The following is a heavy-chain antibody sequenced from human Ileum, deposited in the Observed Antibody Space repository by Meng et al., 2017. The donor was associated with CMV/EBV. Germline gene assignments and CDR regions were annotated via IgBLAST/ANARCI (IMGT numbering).Heavy chain of an antibody. CDR3: VRESTSSSYDH. Sequence: GGSLRLSCAVSEFTFSSYWMHWVRQAPGKGLVWVSRINSDGSGTTYADSVKGRFTISRDNAKNTLYLQMNSLRVEDTALYYCVRESTSSSYDHWGQGTLVTVSS. V-gene: IGHV3-74*01. J-gene: IGHJ5*02. CDR2: INSDGSGT. CDR1: EFTFSSYW. D-gene: IGHD6-13*01.